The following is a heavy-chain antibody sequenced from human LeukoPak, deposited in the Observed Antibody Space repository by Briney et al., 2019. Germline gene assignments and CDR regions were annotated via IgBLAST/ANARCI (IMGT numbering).Heavy chain of an antibody. J-gene: IGHJ4*02. Sequence: QPGGSLRLSCAASGFTFSSYWLSWVRQGSGKGLEWVANIKQDGSEKYYVDSVKGRFTISRDNAKNCLYLQMNSLRAEDTALYYCARGDWNDRFDYWGQGTLVTVSS. CDR1: GFTFSSYW. V-gene: IGHV3-7*05. D-gene: IGHD1-1*01. CDR2: IKQDGSEK. CDR3: ARGDWNDRFDY.